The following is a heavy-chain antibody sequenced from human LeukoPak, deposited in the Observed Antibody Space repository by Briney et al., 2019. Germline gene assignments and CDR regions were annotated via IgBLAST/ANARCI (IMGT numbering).Heavy chain of an antibody. J-gene: IGHJ4*02. CDR1: GFTVSSSY. CDR3: ARVYDRWSGYSSGYYFDY. V-gene: IGHV3-53*01. Sequence: GGSLRLSCAASGFTVSSSYMSWVRQAPGKGLEWVSVIYSGGSTYYADSVKGRFTISRDNSKNTLYLQMNSLRAEDTAVYYCARVYDRWSGYSSGYYFDYWGQGTLVTVSS. CDR2: IYSGGST. D-gene: IGHD3-3*01.